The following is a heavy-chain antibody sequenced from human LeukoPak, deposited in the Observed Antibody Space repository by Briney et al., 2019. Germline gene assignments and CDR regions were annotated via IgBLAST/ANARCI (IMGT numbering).Heavy chain of an antibody. CDR2: INPSGGST. CDR1: GYTFTSYY. D-gene: IGHD3-3*01. J-gene: IGHJ4*02. CDR3: ARDRVSNDDFWSGYYTLHY. Sequence: ASVKVSCKASGYTFTSYYMHWVRQAPGQGLEWMGIINPSGGSTSYAQKFQGRVTMTRDMSTSTVYMELSSLRSEDTAVYYCARDRVSNDDFWSGYYTLHYWGQGTLVTVSS. V-gene: IGHV1-46*01.